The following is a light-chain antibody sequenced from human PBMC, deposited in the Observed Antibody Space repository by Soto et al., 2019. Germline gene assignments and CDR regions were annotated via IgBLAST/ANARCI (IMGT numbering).Light chain of an antibody. V-gene: IGKV3-20*01. Sequence: EIVLTQSPGTLSLSPGERVTLSCRASQSVSSSYLAWYQQKPGQAPRLLIYGASSRATGIPDRFSGSGCGTDVTLTISRLEHEDVAVYYCQQYGSSPMYTFGQGTKLEIK. CDR2: GAS. CDR1: QSVSSSY. J-gene: IGKJ2*01. CDR3: QQYGSSPMYT.